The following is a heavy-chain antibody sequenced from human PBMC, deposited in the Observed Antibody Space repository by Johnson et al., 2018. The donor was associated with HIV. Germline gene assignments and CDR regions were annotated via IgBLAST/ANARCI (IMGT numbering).Heavy chain of an antibody. J-gene: IGHJ3*02. CDR2: INWNGGST. V-gene: IGHV3-20*04. CDR1: GFRFDDYG. Sequence: EVQLVESGGTVVRPGGSLRLSCAVSGFRFDDYGMSWVRQAPGKGLEWVSGINWNGGSTGYVDSVKGRFIISRDNSKNTLYLQMNSLRAEDTAVYYCARDDIRDGKSFDIWGQGTMVTVSS. CDR3: ARDDIRDGKSFDI.